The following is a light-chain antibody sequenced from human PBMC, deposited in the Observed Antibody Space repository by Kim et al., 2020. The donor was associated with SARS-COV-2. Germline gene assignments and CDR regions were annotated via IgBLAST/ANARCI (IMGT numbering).Light chain of an antibody. CDR1: SGHSSYA. CDR2: LKSDGSH. J-gene: IGLJ3*02. CDR3: QTWGTGIQV. V-gene: IGLV4-69*01. Sequence: LVLTQSPSASASLGASVKLTCTLSSGHSSYAIAWHQQQPEKGPRYLMKLKSDGSHIKGDGIPDRFSGSSSGAERYLTISSLQSEDEADYYCQTWGTGIQVFGGGTQLTVL.